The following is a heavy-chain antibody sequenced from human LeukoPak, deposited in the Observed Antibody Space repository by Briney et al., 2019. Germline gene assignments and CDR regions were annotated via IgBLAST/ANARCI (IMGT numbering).Heavy chain of an antibody. J-gene: IGHJ4*02. Sequence: ASVKVSCKASGYIFTSYYMHWVRQAPGQGFEWMGIINPSGGNTNYAQKFQGRVTMTRDTSTSTVYMELSSLRSEDTAMYYCAREQDGGKHDYWGQGTLVTVSS. CDR2: INPSGGNT. V-gene: IGHV1-46*01. CDR1: GYIFTSYY. CDR3: AREQDGGKHDY. D-gene: IGHD4-23*01.